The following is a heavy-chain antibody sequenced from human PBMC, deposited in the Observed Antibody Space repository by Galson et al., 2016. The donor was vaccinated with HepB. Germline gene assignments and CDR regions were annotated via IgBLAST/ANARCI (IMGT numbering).Heavy chain of an antibody. D-gene: IGHD1-26*01. J-gene: IGHJ4*02. Sequence: SLRLSCAASAFSDSSNYMSWVRQAPGKGLEWVSIIFSGGDTYYADSVKGRFTISRDDSKNTLYLQMNSLRAEDTAVYYCAILPGSIVPPPYYWGQGTLVTVSS. CDR1: AFSDSSNY. CDR3: AILPGSIVPPPYY. V-gene: IGHV3-53*01. CDR2: IFSGGDT.